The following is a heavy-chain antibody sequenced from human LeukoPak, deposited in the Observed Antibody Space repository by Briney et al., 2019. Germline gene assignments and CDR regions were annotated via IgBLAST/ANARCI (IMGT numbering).Heavy chain of an antibody. D-gene: IGHD2/OR15-2a*01. J-gene: IGHJ5*02. V-gene: IGHV3-23*01. CDR3: AKDRVTSTSTDKFDP. Sequence: GGSLRLSCAAPGFTFSSYGMSWVRQAPGKGLEWVSCVSGGGESTYYADSVKSRFTISRDNSQNTLYLQMDSLRAGDTAIYYCAKDRVTSTSTDKFDPWGQGTLVTVSS. CDR2: VSGGGEST. CDR1: GFTFSSYG.